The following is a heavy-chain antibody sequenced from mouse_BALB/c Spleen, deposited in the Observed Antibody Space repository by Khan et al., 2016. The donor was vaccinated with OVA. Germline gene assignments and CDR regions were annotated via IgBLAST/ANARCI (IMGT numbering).Heavy chain of an antibody. J-gene: IGHJ3*01. V-gene: IGHV1S136*01. CDR3: ARDYGSRFGVAY. Sequence: VQLKESGPELVKPGASVKMSCKASGYTFTNYIIHWVKQKPGQGLEWIGYINPYNDGPKYNEKFKGKATLTSDKSSSTAYMALSGLTSADSAVYYGARDYGSRFGVAYWGQGTLVTVSA. CDR2: INPYNDGP. CDR1: GYTFTNYI. D-gene: IGHD1-1*01.